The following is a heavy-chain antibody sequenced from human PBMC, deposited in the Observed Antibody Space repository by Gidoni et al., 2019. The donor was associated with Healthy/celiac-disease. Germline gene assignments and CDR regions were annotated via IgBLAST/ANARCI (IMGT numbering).Heavy chain of an antibody. D-gene: IGHD3-10*01. CDR1: GGSFSGYY. CDR3: ARGLFPKTYYTN. V-gene: IGHV4-34*01. J-gene: IGHJ4*02. CDR2: INHSGST. Sequence: QVQLQQWGAGLLKPSETLSLTCAVYGGSFSGYYWSWIRQPPGKGLEWIGEINHSGSTNYNPSLKSRVTISVDTSKNQFSLKLSSVTAADTAVYYCARGLFPKTYYTNWGQGTLVTVSS.